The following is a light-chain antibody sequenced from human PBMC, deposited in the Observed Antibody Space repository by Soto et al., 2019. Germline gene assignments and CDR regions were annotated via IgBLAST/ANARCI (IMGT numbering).Light chain of an antibody. CDR1: QTIINW. Sequence: DIQMTQSPPTLSASVGDRVTITCRASQTIINWLAWYQQKPGKAPKLLIYKASTLEGEVPSRFSGSGSETEFTLTINSLQPDDSATYYCQQYHTYWWTFGQGTKVEIK. J-gene: IGKJ1*01. V-gene: IGKV1-5*03. CDR3: QQYHTYWWT. CDR2: KAS.